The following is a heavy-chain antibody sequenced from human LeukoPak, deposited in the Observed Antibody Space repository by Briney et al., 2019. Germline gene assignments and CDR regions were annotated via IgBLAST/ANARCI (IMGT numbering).Heavy chain of an antibody. CDR2: ISSSSSTI. CDR3: AKVYSSSSVYYYYYMDV. V-gene: IGHV3-48*04. J-gene: IGHJ6*03. D-gene: IGHD6-6*01. CDR1: GFTFSSYS. Sequence: GGSLRLSCAASGFTFSSYSMNWVRQAPGKGLEWVSYISSSSSTIYYADSVKGRFTISRDNAKNSLYLQMNSLRAEDTAVYYCAKVYSSSSVYYYYYMDVWGKGTTVSVSS.